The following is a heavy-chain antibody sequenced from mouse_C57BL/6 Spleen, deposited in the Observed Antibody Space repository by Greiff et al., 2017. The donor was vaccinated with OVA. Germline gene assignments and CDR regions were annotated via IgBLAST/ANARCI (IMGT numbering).Heavy chain of an antibody. V-gene: IGHV1-18*01. J-gene: IGHJ4*01. CDR2: INPNNGGT. Sequence: VQLQQSGPELVKPGASVKIPCKASGYTFTDYNIDWVKQSHGKSLEWIGDINPNNGGTIYNQKFKGKATLTVDKSSSTAYMELRSLTSEDTAVYYCAREGSSPGYYAMDYWGQGTSVTVSS. CDR3: AREGSSPGYYAMDY. CDR1: GYTFTDYN. D-gene: IGHD1-1*01.